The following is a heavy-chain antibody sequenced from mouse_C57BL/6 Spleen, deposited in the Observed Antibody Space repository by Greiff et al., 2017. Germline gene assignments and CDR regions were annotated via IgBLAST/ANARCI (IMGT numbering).Heavy chain of an antibody. V-gene: IGHV1-76*01. CDR1: GYTFTDYY. D-gene: IGHD1-1*01. Sequence: QVQLKESGAELVRPGASVKLSCKASGYTFTDYYINWVKPRPGPGLEWIARIYPGSGTTYYHGKFKGKATLTAEKSSSTAYMQLSSLTSEDSAVEVCCTVVAHYYAMDYWGQGTSVTVSS. CDR2: IYPGSGTT. CDR3: CTVVAHYYAMDY. J-gene: IGHJ4*01.